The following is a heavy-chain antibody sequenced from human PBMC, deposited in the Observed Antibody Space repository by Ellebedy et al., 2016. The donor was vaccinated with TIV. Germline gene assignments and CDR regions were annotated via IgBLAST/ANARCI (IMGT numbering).Heavy chain of an antibody. D-gene: IGHD6-13*01. V-gene: IGHV3-30*04. CDR1: GFTFSDYP. CDR3: ARPTKEESSRWYFDS. J-gene: IGHJ4*02. CDR2: ISYDGSNK. Sequence: GESLKISCAASGFTFSDYPMHWVRQAPGKGLEWVAVISYDGSNKYYPDSVKGRLTISRDNSKNTLYLQMNSLRPEDTAVYYCARPTKEESSRWYFDSWGQGTLVTVSS.